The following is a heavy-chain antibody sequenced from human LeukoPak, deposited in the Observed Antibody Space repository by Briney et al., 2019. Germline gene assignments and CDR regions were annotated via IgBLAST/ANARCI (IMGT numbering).Heavy chain of an antibody. CDR1: GFTFSSYA. D-gene: IGHD5-18*01. Sequence: GGSLRLSCAASGFTFSSYAMHWVRQAPGKGLEWVAVISYDGSNKYYADSVKGRFTISRDNSKNTLYLQMNSLRAEDTAVYYCARGGYTYGSNYYYAMDVWGQGTTVTVSS. V-gene: IGHV3-30*14. J-gene: IGHJ6*02. CDR2: ISYDGSNK. CDR3: ARGGYTYGSNYYYAMDV.